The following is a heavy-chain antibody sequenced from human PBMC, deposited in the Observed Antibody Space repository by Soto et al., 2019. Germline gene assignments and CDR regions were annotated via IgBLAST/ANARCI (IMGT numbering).Heavy chain of an antibody. CDR1: CDSISSGYY. J-gene: IGHJ5*02. CDR3: ARVAYDFWSGYYVNWFDP. D-gene: IGHD3-3*01. CDR2: IYHSGST. Sequence: SETLSLTCAVSCDSISSGYYWAWIRQPPGKGLEWIGYIYHSGSTYYNPSLKSRVTISVDRSKNQFSLKLSSVTAADTAVYYCARVAYDFWSGYYVNWFDPWGQGTLVTVSS. V-gene: IGHV4-38-2*01.